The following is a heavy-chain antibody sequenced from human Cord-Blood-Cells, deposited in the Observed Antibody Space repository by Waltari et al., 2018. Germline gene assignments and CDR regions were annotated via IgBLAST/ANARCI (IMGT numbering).Heavy chain of an antibody. CDR1: GYSFTSYR. CDR3: ARHRYYYDSSGYCGY. V-gene: IGHV5-51*01. Sequence: EVQLVQSGAEVKKPGESLKISCKGSGYSFTSYRIGWVRQMPGKGLEWMGIIYPGDSDTRYSPSFQGQVTISADKSISTAYLQWSSLKASDTAMYYCARHRYYYDSSGYCGYWGQGTLVTVSS. CDR2: IYPGDSDT. J-gene: IGHJ4*02. D-gene: IGHD3-22*01.